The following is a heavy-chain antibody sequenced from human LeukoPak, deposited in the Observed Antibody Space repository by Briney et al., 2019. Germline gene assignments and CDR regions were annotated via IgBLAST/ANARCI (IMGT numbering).Heavy chain of an antibody. D-gene: IGHD6-19*01. V-gene: IGHV3-66*01. CDR3: ARDASSGWRYYFDY. Sequence: PVGSLRLSCAASGFTVSSNYLSWVRQAPGKGLEGVSVIYSGGNTYYADSVKGRFIISRDNSRITVYLLMNSLRAEDTAVYYCARDASSGWRYYFDYWGQGTLVTVSS. CDR1: GFTVSSNY. J-gene: IGHJ4*02. CDR2: IYSGGNT.